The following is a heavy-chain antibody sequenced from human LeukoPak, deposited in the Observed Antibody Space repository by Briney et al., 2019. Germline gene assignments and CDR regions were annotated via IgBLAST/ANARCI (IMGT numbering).Heavy chain of an antibody. CDR3: AREIYDYGWGSYRFFDY. J-gene: IGHJ4*02. V-gene: IGHV4-34*01. CDR2: INHSGST. Sequence: SETLSLTCAVYGGSFSGYYWSWIRQPPGKGLEWIGEINHSGSTNYNPSLKSRVTISVDTSKNQFSLKLSSVTAADTAVYYCAREIYDYGWGSYRFFDYWGQGTLVTVSS. D-gene: IGHD3-16*02. CDR1: GGSFSGYY.